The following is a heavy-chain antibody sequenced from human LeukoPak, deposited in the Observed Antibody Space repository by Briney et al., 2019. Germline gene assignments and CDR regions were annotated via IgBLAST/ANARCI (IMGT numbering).Heavy chain of an antibody. CDR3: ARDAAGAEPSWFDP. Sequence: GGSLRLSCAASGFTFDNYAMTWVRQAPGKGLEWVSTIFGRSGRGSTYYADFVKGRFTISRDNSKNSLYLQMNSLRAEDTAVYYCARDAAGAEPSWFDPWGQGTLVTVSS. CDR2: IFGRSGRGST. V-gene: IGHV3-23*01. CDR1: GFTFDNYA. J-gene: IGHJ5*02. D-gene: IGHD6-19*01.